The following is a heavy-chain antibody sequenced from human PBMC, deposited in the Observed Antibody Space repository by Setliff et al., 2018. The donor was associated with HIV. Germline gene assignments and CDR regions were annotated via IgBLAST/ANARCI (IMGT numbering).Heavy chain of an antibody. V-gene: IGHV1-2*02. CDR2: INPHSGGT. CDR1: GGTFSSYA. CDR3: ARGPQSYVDVVPTIGRYYFDY. Sequence: ASVKVSCKASGGTFSSYAITWVRQAPGQGPEWMGWINPHSGGTNYAQNCHGRVTMTRDTSISTAYMELSRLRSDDTAVFYCARGPQSYVDVVPTIGRYYFDYWGQGTLVTGSS. J-gene: IGHJ4*02. D-gene: IGHD5-12*01.